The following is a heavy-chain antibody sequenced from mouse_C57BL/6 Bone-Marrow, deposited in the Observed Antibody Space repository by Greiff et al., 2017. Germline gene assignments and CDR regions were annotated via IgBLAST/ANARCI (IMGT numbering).Heavy chain of an antibody. V-gene: IGHV1-64*01. CDR1: GYTFTSYW. CDR2: IHPNSGST. J-gene: IGHJ2*01. CDR3: AREDYGSHY. D-gene: IGHD1-1*01. Sequence: QVQLQQSGAELVKPGASVKLSCKASGYTFTSYWMHWVKQRPGQGLAWIGMIHPNSGSTNYNEKFKSKATLTVDKSSSTAYMQLSSLTSEDSAVYYCAREDYGSHYWGQGTTLTVSS.